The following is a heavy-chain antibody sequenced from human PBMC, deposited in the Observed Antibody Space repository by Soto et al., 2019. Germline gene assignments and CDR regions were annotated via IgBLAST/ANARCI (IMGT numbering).Heavy chain of an antibody. D-gene: IGHD3-9*01. V-gene: IGHV1-18*01. CDR2: ISAYNGNT. CDR1: GYTFTSYG. Sequence: ASVKVSCKASGYTFTSYGISWVRQAPGQGLEWMGWISAYNGNTNYAQKLQGRVTMTTDTSTSTAYMELRSLRSDDTAVYYCARDYRETYYDILTGSREKSYYYYGMDVWGQGTTVTVSS. CDR3: ARDYRETYYDILTGSREKSYYYYGMDV. J-gene: IGHJ6*02.